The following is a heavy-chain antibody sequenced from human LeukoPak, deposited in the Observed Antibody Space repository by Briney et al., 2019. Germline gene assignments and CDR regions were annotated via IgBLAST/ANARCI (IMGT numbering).Heavy chain of an antibody. D-gene: IGHD3-22*01. CDR1: GFTFSSYS. CDR3: AILLADYYDSSGNFDY. V-gene: IGHV3-48*04. Sequence: GGSLRLSRAASGFTFSSYSMSWVRQAPGKGLEWVSYISSSSSTIYYADSVKGRFTISRDNAKNSLYLQMNSLRAEDTAVYYCAILLADYYDSSGNFDYWGQGTLVTVSS. J-gene: IGHJ4*02. CDR2: ISSSSSTI.